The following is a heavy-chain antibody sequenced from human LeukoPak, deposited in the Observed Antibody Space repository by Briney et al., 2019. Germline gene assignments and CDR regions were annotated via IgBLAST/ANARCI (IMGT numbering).Heavy chain of an antibody. CDR2: ISESDGST. J-gene: IGHJ4*02. D-gene: IGHD2-15*01. Sequence: GGSLRLSCAASGSTFSRYAMSWVRQAPGKGLEWLSAISESDGSTYYADSVKGRFTISRDNSKNTVYLQMNSLRAEDTAVYYCAKDHLYCSGGSCYGDYRGQGTLVTVSS. CDR1: GSTFSRYA. CDR3: AKDHLYCSGGSCYGDY. V-gene: IGHV3-23*01.